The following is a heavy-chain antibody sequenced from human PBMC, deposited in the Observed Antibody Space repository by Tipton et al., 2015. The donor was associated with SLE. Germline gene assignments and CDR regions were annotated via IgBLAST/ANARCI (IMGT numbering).Heavy chain of an antibody. J-gene: IGHJ6*02. Sequence: SLRLSCTASGFRIINYWMHWVRQAPGKGLVWVSHINADGSAITYADSVKGRYTISRDDAKNTVFLEMNSLRAEDTAVYYCARDLAYGMNVWGQGTTVSVSS. CDR3: ARDLAYGMNV. CDR2: INADGSAI. V-gene: IGHV3-74*03. CDR1: GFRIINYW.